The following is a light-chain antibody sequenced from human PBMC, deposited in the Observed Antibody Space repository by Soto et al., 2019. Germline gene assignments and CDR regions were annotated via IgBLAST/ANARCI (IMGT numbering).Light chain of an antibody. Sequence: ETVLTQSPATLSLSPGEVATLSFRASQSVSNNYLAWYQQKPGQAPRLLIYGASNRATGIPDRFSGSWSGTDFTLTISRLEPEDFAVYYCQQYDNSPLTFGGGTKVDI. CDR2: GAS. V-gene: IGKV3-20*01. J-gene: IGKJ4*01. CDR3: QQYDNSPLT. CDR1: QSVSNNY.